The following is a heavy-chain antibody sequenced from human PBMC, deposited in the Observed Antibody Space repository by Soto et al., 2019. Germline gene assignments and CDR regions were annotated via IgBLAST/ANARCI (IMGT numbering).Heavy chain of an antibody. D-gene: IGHD3-9*01. Sequence: PGESLKISCKGSGYSFTSYWIGWVRQMPGKGLEWMGIIYPGDSDTRYSPSFQDQVTISADKPISTAYLQWSILKASDTAMFYFARWVPTYYDILTGPYGLDYWGQGTLVTVSS. CDR3: ARWVPTYYDILTGPYGLDY. V-gene: IGHV5-51*01. J-gene: IGHJ4*02. CDR1: GYSFTSYW. CDR2: IYPGDSDT.